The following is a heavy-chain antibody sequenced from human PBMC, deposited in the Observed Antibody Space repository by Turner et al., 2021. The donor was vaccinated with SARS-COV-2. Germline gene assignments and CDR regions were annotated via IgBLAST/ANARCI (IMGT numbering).Heavy chain of an antibody. D-gene: IGHD2-2*01. CDR3: ARDLAYCSSTSCPYYYYYGMDV. V-gene: IGHV1-3*01. CDR1: GYTFTSYA. CDR2: INAGNGNT. J-gene: IGHJ6*02. Sequence: VQLVQSGAEVRKPGASVKVSCTASGYTFTSYAMHWVRQAPGQRLEWMGWINAGNGNTKDSQKFQGRVTITRDTSASTAYMELSSLRSEDTAVYYCARDLAYCSSTSCPYYYYYGMDVWGQGTTVTVSS.